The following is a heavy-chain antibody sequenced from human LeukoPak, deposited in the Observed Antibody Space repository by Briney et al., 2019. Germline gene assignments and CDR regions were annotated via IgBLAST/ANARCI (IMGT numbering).Heavy chain of an antibody. V-gene: IGHV3-23*01. Sequence: GVSLRLSCAASGFTFSSHAMNWVRQAPGKGLEWLSAISGDGGSTHYADSVKGRFTISRDNSKNTLFLHMNNLRAEDTAVYYCANDYCSTNICLDYWGQGTLVTVSS. J-gene: IGHJ4*02. CDR3: ANDYCSTNICLDY. D-gene: IGHD2-2*01. CDR2: ISGDGGST. CDR1: GFTFSSHA.